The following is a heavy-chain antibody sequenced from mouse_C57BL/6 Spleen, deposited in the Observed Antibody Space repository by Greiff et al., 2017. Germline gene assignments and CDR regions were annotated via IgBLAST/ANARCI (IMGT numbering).Heavy chain of an antibody. CDR2: IYPGSGNA. D-gene: IGHD1-1*01. V-gene: IGHV1-66*01. J-gene: IGHJ1*03. Sequence: VQLQQSGPELVKPGASVKISCKASGYSFTGYYIHWVRQRPGQGLEWIGWIYPGSGNAKYNEKFKGQGTLTADTSSSSAYMQLSSLTAADSAVYDCASGYGSHWYFDVWGTGTTVTVSS. CDR1: GYSFTGYY. CDR3: ASGYGSHWYFDV.